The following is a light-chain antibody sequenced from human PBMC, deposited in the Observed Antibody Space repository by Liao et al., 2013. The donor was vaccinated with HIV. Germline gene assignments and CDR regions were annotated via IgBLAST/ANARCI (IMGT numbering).Light chain of an antibody. CDR3: QAWDRNTAI. CDR2: QDT. CDR1: NLGDKY. Sequence: SYELTAAPSVSVSPGQTATITCSGENLGDKYVSWYQQKPGQSPVLVLYQDTKRPPGIPERFSGSNSGNTATLTISGTQPMDEADYYCQAWDRNTAIFGGGTKLTVL. J-gene: IGLJ2*01. V-gene: IGLV3-1*01.